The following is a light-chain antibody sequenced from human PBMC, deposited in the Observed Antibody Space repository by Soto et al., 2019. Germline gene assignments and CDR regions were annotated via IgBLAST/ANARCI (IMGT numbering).Light chain of an antibody. CDR3: QQYYTYPWT. CDR1: QSISSW. V-gene: IGKV1-5*03. J-gene: IGKJ1*01. CDR2: KAS. Sequence: DIQMTQSPSTLSASVGDRVTITCRASQSISSWLAWYQQRPGRGPKLLIYKASNLEGWVPSRFSGSGSGTELTLTISSLHPDDFATYYCQQYYTYPWTFGPGTKVEIK.